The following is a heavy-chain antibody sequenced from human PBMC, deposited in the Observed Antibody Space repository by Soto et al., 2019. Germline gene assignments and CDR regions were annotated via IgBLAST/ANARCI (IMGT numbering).Heavy chain of an antibody. CDR1: GVTFSSYA. CDR2: ISGSGGST. Sequence: GGSLKLSCAASGVTFSSYAMSWVRQAPGKGLEWVSAISGSGGSTYYADSVKGRFTISRDNSKNTLYLQMNSLRAEDTAVYYCAKKVKEYSSSSAWSYYYYMDVWGKGTTVTVSS. CDR3: AKKVKEYSSSSAWSYYYYMDV. V-gene: IGHV3-23*01. J-gene: IGHJ6*03. D-gene: IGHD6-6*01.